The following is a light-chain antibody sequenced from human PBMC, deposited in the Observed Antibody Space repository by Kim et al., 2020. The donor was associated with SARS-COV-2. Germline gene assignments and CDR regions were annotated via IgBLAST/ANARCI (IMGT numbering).Light chain of an antibody. Sequence: ASVGDTVTLTCRASQSTGPWLAWYQQKPGKAPKLLISGASDLETGVPSRFSGSGSGTDFTLTISSLQPEDFATYYCQQGTTFPWTFGPGTKVDIK. CDR2: GAS. CDR1: QSTGPW. J-gene: IGKJ1*01. V-gene: IGKV1-12*01. CDR3: QQGTTFPWT.